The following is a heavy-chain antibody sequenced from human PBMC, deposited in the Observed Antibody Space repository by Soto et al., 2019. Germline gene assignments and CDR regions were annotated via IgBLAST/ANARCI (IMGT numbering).Heavy chain of an antibody. V-gene: IGHV1-46*01. CDR1: GYTFTSYY. J-gene: IGHJ4*02. CDR3: AREGGPGGDYELNYVDY. CDR2: INPSGGST. Sequence: GASVKVSCKASGYTFTSYYMHWVRQAPGQGLEWMGIINPSGGSTSYAQKFQGRVTMTRDTSTSTVYMELSSLRSEDTAVYYCAREGGPGGDYELNYVDYWGQGILVTVTS. D-gene: IGHD4-17*01.